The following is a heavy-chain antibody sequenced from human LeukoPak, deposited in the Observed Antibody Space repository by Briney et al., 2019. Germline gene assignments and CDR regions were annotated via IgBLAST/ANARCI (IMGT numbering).Heavy chain of an antibody. CDR2: IYSSGHT. V-gene: IGHV4-59*08. CDR3: ARHFRGAAGPLPFDC. CDR1: VGSISNYY. Sequence: SETLSLTCTVSVGSISNYYWSWIRQPPGKGLGWSGYIYSSGHTNYNPSLKNRDTISVATSKNQFSLKLTSVTATVTAVYSCARHFRGAAGPLPFDCW. D-gene: IGHD6-13*01. J-gene: IGHJ4*01.